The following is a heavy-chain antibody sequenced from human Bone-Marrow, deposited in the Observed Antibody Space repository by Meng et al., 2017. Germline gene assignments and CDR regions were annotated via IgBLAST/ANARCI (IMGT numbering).Heavy chain of an antibody. V-gene: IGHV4-34*01. J-gene: IGHJ4*02. Sequence: QVQLQQWGAGLLKPSETLSLTCGVYGGSFRGYFWAWIRQPPGKGLEWIGEINHSGSTNYNPSLKSRVTISVDMSKNQFSLKLSSVTAADTAVYYCARGGYCSGGSCNWGQGTLVTVSS. CDR2: INHSGST. D-gene: IGHD2-15*01. CDR1: GGSFRGYF. CDR3: ARGGYCSGGSCN.